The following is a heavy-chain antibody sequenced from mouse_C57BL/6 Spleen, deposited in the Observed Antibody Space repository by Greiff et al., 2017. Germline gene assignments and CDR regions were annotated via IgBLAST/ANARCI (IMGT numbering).Heavy chain of an antibody. CDR3: ASGNYEGAMDY. CDR2: IYPRDGST. Sequence: VQGVESGPELVKPGASVKLSCKASGYTFTSYDINWVKQRPGQGLEGIGWIYPRDGSTKYNEKFKGKATWTVDTSSSTAYMELHSRTSEDSAVYFWASGNYEGAMDYWGQGTSVTVSS. V-gene: IGHV1-85*01. D-gene: IGHD2-1*01. CDR1: GYTFTSYD. J-gene: IGHJ4*01.